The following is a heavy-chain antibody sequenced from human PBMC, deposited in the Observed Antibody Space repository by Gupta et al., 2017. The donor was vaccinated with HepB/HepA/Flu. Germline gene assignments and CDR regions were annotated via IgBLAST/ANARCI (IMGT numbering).Heavy chain of an antibody. CDR1: EDSVSSNSAS. D-gene: IGHD6-19*01. J-gene: IGHJ4*02. CDR3: ARGGRYTSGKIDY. CDR2: TFYRSQWYN. V-gene: IGHV6-1*01. Sequence: QVQLQQSGPGLVKPSQTLSLTCVISEDSVSSNSASWNWIRRSPSRGLEWLGRTFYRSQWYNNYAVSVRNRISINSDTSKNQFSLHLNSVTPEDTAVYYCARGGRYTSGKIDYWGQVTLVTVSS.